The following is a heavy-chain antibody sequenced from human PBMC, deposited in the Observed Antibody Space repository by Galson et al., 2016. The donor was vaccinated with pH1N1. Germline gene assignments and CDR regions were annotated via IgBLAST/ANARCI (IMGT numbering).Heavy chain of an antibody. CDR2: INTKTGNP. D-gene: IGHD3-9*01. CDR1: GLTFSNHG. Sequence: SVKVSCKASGLTFSNHGINWVRQAPGQGLEWMGWINTKTGNPTYAQGFTGRFVFSLDTSVNTAYLQINSLKADDTAVYYCARETPSPSPTVLRYFDWSRGLSAFDMWGQGTTVTVSS. J-gene: IGHJ3*02. V-gene: IGHV7-4-1*02. CDR3: ARETPSPSPTVLRYFDWSRGLSAFDM.